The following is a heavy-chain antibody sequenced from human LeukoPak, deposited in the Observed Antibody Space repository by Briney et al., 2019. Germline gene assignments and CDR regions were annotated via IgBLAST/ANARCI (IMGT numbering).Heavy chain of an antibody. CDR2: ISSNGGST. D-gene: IGHD1-26*01. J-gene: IGHJ4*02. CDR1: GFTFSSYA. CDR3: VKGGSYSLGGDY. V-gene: IGHV3-64D*06. Sequence: PGGSLRLSCSASGFTFSSYAMHWVRQAPGKGLEYVSAISSNGGSTYYADSVKGRFTISRDNSKNTLYLQMSSLRAEDAAVYYGVKGGSYSLGGDYWGQGTLVTVSS.